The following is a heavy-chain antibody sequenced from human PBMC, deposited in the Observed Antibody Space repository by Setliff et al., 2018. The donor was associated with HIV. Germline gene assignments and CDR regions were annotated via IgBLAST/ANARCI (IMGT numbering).Heavy chain of an antibody. Sequence: ASVKVSCKASGYTFTHYAISGVRQAPGQGLEYLGWISAYNGNTNYAQKVQGRITMTTDASTSTVDMELRSLTSDDPAVYYCARLASGGWPLEVCDIWGQGTMVTVSS. CDR2: ISAYNGNT. CDR1: GYTFTHYA. V-gene: IGHV1-18*01. D-gene: IGHD2-15*01. CDR3: ARLASGGWPLEVCDI. J-gene: IGHJ3*02.